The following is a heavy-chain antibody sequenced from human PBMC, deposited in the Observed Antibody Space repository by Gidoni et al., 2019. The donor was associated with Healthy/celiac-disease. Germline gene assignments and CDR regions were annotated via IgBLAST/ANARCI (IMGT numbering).Heavy chain of an antibody. J-gene: IGHJ4*02. CDR1: GGSFSGYY. Sequence: QVQLQQWGAGLLKPSETLSLTCAVYGGSFSGYYWSWIRQPPGKGLEWIGEINHSGSTNYNPSLKSRVTISVDTSKNQFSLKLSSVTAADTAVYYCARPAMKYYYGSGSYLRYWGQGTLVTVSS. CDR2: INHSGST. V-gene: IGHV4-34*01. CDR3: ARPAMKYYYGSGSYLRY. D-gene: IGHD3-10*01.